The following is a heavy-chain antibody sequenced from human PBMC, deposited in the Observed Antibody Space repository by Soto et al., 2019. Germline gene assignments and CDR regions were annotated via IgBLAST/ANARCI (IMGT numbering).Heavy chain of an antibody. CDR1: GFTFSSYA. Sequence: SGGSLRLSCAASGFTFSSYAMSWVRQAPGKGLEWVSAISGSGGSTYYADSVKGRFTISRDNSKNTLYLQMNSLRAEVTAVYYCAKSDSGYSYTFDYWGQGTLVTVSS. CDR3: AKSDSGYSYTFDY. V-gene: IGHV3-23*01. J-gene: IGHJ4*02. D-gene: IGHD5-18*01. CDR2: ISGSGGST.